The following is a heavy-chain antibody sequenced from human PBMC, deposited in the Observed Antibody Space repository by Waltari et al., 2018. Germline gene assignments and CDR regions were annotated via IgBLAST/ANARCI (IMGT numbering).Heavy chain of an antibody. V-gene: IGHV4-39*07. CDR2: IHYRGST. CDR3: ARHSPSLTLYGFDI. CDR1: GDSISTSSNY. D-gene: IGHD3-3*02. J-gene: IGHJ3*02. Sequence: QVYLQESGPGLVKPSETLSVTCSVSGDSISTSSNYWGWVRQTPGKGLAWVASIHYRGSTYYNPSLQSRLTISLDTSKNQFSLKLTSVAAADTAVYFCARHSPSLTLYGFDIWGHGTMVSISS.